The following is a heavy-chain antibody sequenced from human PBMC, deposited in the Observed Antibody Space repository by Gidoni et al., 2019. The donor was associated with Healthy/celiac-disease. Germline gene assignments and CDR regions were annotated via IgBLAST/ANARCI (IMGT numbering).Heavy chain of an antibody. J-gene: IGHJ1*01. V-gene: IGHV1-2*06. CDR1: GYTFTGYY. Sequence: QVQLVQSGAEVKKPGASVKVSCKASGYTFTGYYMHWVRQAPGQGLEWMGRINPNSGGTNYAQKCQGRVTMTRDTSISTAYMELSRLRSDDTAVYYCARGSALGYCSGGSCYPGNFQHWGQGTLVTVSS. CDR2: INPNSGGT. CDR3: ARGSALGYCSGGSCYPGNFQH. D-gene: IGHD2-15*01.